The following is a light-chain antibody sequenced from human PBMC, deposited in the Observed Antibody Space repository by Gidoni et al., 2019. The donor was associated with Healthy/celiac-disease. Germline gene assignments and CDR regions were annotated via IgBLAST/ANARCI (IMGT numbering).Light chain of an antibody. CDR1: QGVTSH. J-gene: IGKJ4*01. V-gene: IGKV3-15*01. Sequence: EIVMTQPPATLSVSPGERATLSCRANQGVTSHLAWYQQKPGQAPRLLIYGASTRATGIPARFSGSGSGTEFTLTISSLQSEDFAVYYCQQYNSWPPLTFXGXTKVEIK. CDR2: GAS. CDR3: QQYNSWPPLT.